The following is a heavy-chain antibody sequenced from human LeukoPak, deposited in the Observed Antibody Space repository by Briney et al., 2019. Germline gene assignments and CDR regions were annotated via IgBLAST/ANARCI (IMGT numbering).Heavy chain of an antibody. V-gene: IGHV4-39*07. CDR3: ARLPRKYYYDSSGSGLAYYYYYYMDV. CDR1: GGSISSSSYY. Sequence: PSETLSLTCTVSGGSISSSSYYWGWIRQPPGKGLEWIGSIYYSGSTYYNPSLKSRVTISVDTSKNQFSLKLSSVTAADTAVYYCARLPRKYYYDSSGSGLAYYYYYYMDVWGKGTTVTVSS. D-gene: IGHD3-22*01. CDR2: IYYSGST. J-gene: IGHJ6*03.